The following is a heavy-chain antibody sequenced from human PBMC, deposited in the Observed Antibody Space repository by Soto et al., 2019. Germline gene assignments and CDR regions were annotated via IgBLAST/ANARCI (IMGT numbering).Heavy chain of an antibody. J-gene: IGHJ3*02. D-gene: IGHD3-22*01. CDR1: GFTFSSYA. CDR2: ISDSGTGT. CDR3: AKDHTVVIRDAFDI. Sequence: EVQILESGGGLVQPGGSLRLSCAASGFTFSSYAMYWVRQAPGKGLAWVSGISDSGTGTYYADSVKGRFTISRDNSKNTVYLQMKRLRAEDTAVYYCAKDHTVVIRDAFDIWGQVTMVNVSS. V-gene: IGHV3-23*01.